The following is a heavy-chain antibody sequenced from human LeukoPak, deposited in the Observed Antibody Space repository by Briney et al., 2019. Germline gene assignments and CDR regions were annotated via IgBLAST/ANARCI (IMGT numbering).Heavy chain of an antibody. V-gene: IGHV3-23*01. D-gene: IGHD4-17*01. CDR2: LSCSGGST. CDR3: AKNFYVDYNVFFDY. CDR1: GFTLSGYV. Sequence: GGSLILSCAASGFTLSGYVRGWVPQAPGKGLERVSPLSCSGGSTSYAASLRDRFTISRDNSKSTLYLQMHSLRAEDTAIYYCAKNFYVDYNVFFDYWGQGTLVTVSS. J-gene: IGHJ4*02.